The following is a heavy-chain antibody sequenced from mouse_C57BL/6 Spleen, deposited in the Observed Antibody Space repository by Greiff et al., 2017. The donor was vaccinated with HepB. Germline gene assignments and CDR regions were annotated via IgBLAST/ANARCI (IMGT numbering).Heavy chain of an antibody. CDR2: ISYDGSN. D-gene: IGHD1-1*01. CDR1: GYSITSGYY. Sequence: EVKLQESGPGLVKPSQSLSLTCSVTGYSITSGYYWNWIRQFPGNKLEWMGYISYDGSNNYNPSLKNRISITRDTSKNQFFLKLNSVTTEDTATYYCADTTVVNYWGQGTTLTVSS. CDR3: ADTTVVNY. J-gene: IGHJ2*01. V-gene: IGHV3-6*01.